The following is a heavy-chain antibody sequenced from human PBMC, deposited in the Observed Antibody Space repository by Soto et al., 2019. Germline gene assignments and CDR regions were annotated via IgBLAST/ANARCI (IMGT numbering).Heavy chain of an antibody. V-gene: IGHV3-23*01. CDR1: GFTFSSYA. Sequence: PGGSLRLSCAASGFTFSSYAMSWVRQAPGKGLEWVSAISGSGGSTYYADSVKGRFTISRDNSKNTLYLQMNSLRAEDTAVYYCAKGQRGFYYYYGMDVWGQGTTVTVSS. J-gene: IGHJ6*02. CDR3: AKGQRGFYYYYGMDV. CDR2: ISGSGGST.